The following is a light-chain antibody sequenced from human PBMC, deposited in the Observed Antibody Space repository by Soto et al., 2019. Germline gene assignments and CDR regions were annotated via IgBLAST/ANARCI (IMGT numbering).Light chain of an antibody. CDR2: TAS. CDR3: QQAASFPFT. CDR1: QPIKTW. Sequence: DIQLTQSPASVSAAVGDRINISCRASQPIKTWLAWYQQKPGKGPKLLIYTASTLETGVPSRFCGSGSGTDFTLTISSLQPEDAAIYSCQQAASFPFTFGPGARV. J-gene: IGKJ3*01. V-gene: IGKV1-12*02.